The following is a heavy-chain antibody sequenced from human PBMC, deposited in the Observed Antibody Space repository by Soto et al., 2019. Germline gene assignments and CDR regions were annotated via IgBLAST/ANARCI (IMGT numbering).Heavy chain of an antibody. V-gene: IGHV4-30-4*01. CDR2: IYYSGST. J-gene: IGHJ4*02. Sequence: ASETLSLTCTVSGGSISSGDYYWSWIRQPPGKGLEWIGYIYYSGSTYYNPSLKSRVTISVDTSKNQFSLKLSSVTAADTAVYYCAGSPPYYYDSSGHFDYWGQGTLVTVSS. CDR3: AGSPPYYYDSSGHFDY. D-gene: IGHD3-22*01. CDR1: GGSISSGDYY.